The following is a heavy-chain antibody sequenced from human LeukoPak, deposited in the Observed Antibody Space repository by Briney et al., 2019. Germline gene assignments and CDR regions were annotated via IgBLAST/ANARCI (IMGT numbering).Heavy chain of an antibody. D-gene: IGHD3-10*01. CDR1: GGSISSSIYF. J-gene: IGHJ6*03. Sequence: SETLSLTCTVSGGSISSSIYFWGWIRQPPGKRLEWIGSIHYSGSTYHDPSLKSRVTVSLDTSKNQFSLKLSSVTATDTAVYYCARQLYSSGSYYAPMDVWGKGTTVTISS. CDR3: ARQLYSSGSYYAPMDV. CDR2: IHYSGST. V-gene: IGHV4-39*01.